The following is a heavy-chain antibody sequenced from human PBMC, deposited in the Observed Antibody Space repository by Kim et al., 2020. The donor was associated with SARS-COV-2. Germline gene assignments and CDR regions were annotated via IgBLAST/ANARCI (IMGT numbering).Heavy chain of an antibody. CDR2: INQIGTT. Sequence: SETLSLTCAVYGGSFSGYYWTWICQPPGKGLEWIGEINQIGTTTYNPSLKSRVYLSEDTSKNQFSQNLTSVTAEDTAVYYCARALGWIRSASALFDSWG. D-gene: IGHD2-21*01. CDR3: ARALGWIRSASALFDS. J-gene: IGHJ4*01. V-gene: IGHV4-34*01. CDR1: GGSFSGYY.